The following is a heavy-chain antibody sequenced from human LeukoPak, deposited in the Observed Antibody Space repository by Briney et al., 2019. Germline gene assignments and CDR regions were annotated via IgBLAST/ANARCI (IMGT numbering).Heavy chain of an antibody. D-gene: IGHD3-3*01. J-gene: IGHJ3*02. CDR2: IYTSGST. CDR1: GGSISGYY. Sequence: PSETLSLTCTVSGGSISGYYWSWIRQPAGKGLEWIGRIYTSGSTNYNPSLKSRVAISVDTSKNQFFVNLNSVTAADTAVYYCASVHRDFRSGQSQIENDAFDIWGQGTMVTVSS. V-gene: IGHV4-4*07. CDR3: ASVHRDFRSGQSQIENDAFDI.